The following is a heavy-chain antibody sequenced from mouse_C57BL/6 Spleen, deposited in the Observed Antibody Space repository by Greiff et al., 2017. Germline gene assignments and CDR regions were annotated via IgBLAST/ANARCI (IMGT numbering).Heavy chain of an antibody. J-gene: IGHJ4*01. V-gene: IGHV1-59*01. CDR1: GYTFTSYW. Sequence: VQLQQPGAELVRPGTSVKLSCKASGYTFTSYWMHWVKQRPGQGLEWIGVIDPSDSYTNYNQKFKGKATLTVDTSSSTAYMQLSSLTSEDAAVYYGARGGAMDYWGQGTSVTVSS. CDR3: ARGGAMDY. CDR2: IDPSDSYT.